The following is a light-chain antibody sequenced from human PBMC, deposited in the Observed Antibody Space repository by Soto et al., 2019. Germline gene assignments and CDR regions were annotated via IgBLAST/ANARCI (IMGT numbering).Light chain of an antibody. CDR1: KLGDKY. CDR3: QAWDSSTAVV. V-gene: IGLV3-1*01. Sequence: SYELTQPPSVSVSPGQTASITCSGDKLGDKYACWYQQKPGQSPVLVIYQDSSRPSGIPERFSGSNSGNTATLTISGTQAMDEADYSCQAWDSSTAVVFGGGTKVTVL. J-gene: IGLJ2*01. CDR2: QDS.